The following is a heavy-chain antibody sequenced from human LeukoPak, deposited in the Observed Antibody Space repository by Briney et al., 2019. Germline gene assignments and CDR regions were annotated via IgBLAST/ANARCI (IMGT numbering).Heavy chain of an antibody. CDR1: GYTFTGYY. Sequence: GALVKVSCKASGYTFTGYYMHWVRQAPGQGLEWMGWINPNSGGTKYAQKFQGRVTMTRDTSISTAYMELSRLRSDDTAVYYCAKGSGSNYGGGIDYWGQGTLVTVSS. D-gene: IGHD1-26*01. J-gene: IGHJ4*02. CDR3: AKGSGSNYGGGIDY. CDR2: INPNSGGT. V-gene: IGHV1-2*02.